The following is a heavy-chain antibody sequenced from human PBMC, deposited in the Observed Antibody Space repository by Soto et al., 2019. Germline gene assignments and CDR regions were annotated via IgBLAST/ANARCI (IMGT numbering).Heavy chain of an antibody. D-gene: IGHD1-26*01. CDR1: GFTFSSYA. CDR2: ISGGGGST. CDR3: TKRVSWQLAHYFDY. Sequence: HPGGSLRLSCAASGFTFSSYAMSWVRQAPGKGLEWVSAISGGGGSTYYADSVKGRFTISRDNSKNTLYLQLNSLRAEDTAVYYCTKRVSWQLAHYFDYWGQGTLVTVSS. J-gene: IGHJ4*02. V-gene: IGHV3-23*01.